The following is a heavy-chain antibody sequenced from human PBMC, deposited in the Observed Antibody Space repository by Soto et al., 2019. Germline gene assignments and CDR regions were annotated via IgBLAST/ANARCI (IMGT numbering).Heavy chain of an antibody. CDR1: GFTFSDYY. V-gene: IGHV3-11*05. D-gene: IGHD3-22*01. J-gene: IGHJ6*02. CDR3: SRMIDKYYYDCSGSHYGLDV. Sequence: QVQLVESGGGLVKPGGSLRLSCAASGFTFSDYYMSWIRQAPGQGLEWVSYIGSSSSYTNYADSVKGRFTIYRDNAKNSQYLQMNSLRAEDTAVDYCSRMIDKYYYDCSGSHYGLDVRGQGTTVTGSS. CDR2: IGSSSSYT.